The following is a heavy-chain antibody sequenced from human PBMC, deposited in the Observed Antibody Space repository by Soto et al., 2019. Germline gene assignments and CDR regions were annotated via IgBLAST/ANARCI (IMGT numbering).Heavy chain of an antibody. CDR3: ARVRIDCSGGSCYNDGMDV. CDR1: GGTFSSYA. V-gene: IGHV1-69*13. D-gene: IGHD2-15*01. J-gene: IGHJ6*02. Sequence: SVKVSCKASGGTFSSYAISWVRQAPGQGLEWMGGIIPIFGTANYAQKFQGRVTITADESTSTAYMELSSLRSEDTAVYYCARVRIDCSGGSCYNDGMDVWGQGTPVTVSS. CDR2: IIPIFGTA.